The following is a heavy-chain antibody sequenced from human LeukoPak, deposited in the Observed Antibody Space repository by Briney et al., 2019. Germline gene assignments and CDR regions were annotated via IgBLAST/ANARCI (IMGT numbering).Heavy chain of an antibody. CDR1: GFTLSRYV. CDR3: AKLPPRAVLESDY. J-gene: IGHJ4*02. Sequence: PGGSLRLSCAASGFTLSRYVMSWVRQAPGKGLEWVSSISAGGHNTYYADSVKGRFTISRDISKNTLYLQMDSLRAEDTAVYYCAKLPPRAVLESDYWGQGTLVTVSS. CDR2: ISAGGHNT. D-gene: IGHD2-8*01. V-gene: IGHV3-23*01.